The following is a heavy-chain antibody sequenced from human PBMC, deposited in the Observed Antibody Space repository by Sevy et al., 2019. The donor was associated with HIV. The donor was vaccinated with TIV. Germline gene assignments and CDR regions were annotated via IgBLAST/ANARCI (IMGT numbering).Heavy chain of an antibody. CDR3: ARGGRMATTEYGMDV. J-gene: IGHJ6*02. Sequence: SETLSLTCAVSGGSSSGYYWAWIRQSPGKELEWIGEISHRGSTKYNPSLKSRVSISVDTSKDQISLRLTSLTAADTAVYYCARGGRMATTEYGMDVWGQGTTVTVSS. CDR2: ISHRGST. D-gene: IGHD1-1*01. CDR1: GGSSSGYY. V-gene: IGHV4-34*01.